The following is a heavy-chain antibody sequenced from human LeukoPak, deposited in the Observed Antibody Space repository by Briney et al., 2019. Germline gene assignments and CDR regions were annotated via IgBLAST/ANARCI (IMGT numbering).Heavy chain of an antibody. J-gene: IGHJ4*02. CDR1: GGSISSYY. CDR2: IYYNGST. D-gene: IGHD6-19*01. V-gene: IGHV4-59*01. Sequence: SETLSLTCTVSGGSISSYYWRWIRQPPGKGLEWIGYIYYNGSTNYNPSLKSRVTISVDTSKNQFSLKLSSVTAADTAVYYCARGDSSGWYPFDYWGQGTLVTVSS. CDR3: ARGDSSGWYPFDY.